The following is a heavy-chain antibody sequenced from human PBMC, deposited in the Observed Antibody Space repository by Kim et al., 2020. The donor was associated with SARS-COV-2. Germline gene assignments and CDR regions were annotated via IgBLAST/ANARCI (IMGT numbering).Heavy chain of an antibody. D-gene: IGHD3-10*01. Sequence: SETLSLTCTVSGGSISSGGYYWSWIRQHPGKGLEWIGYIYYSGSTYYNPSLKSRVTISVHTSKNQFSLKLSSVTAADTAVYYCARDLEGGSGSYSYWGQGTLVTVSS. J-gene: IGHJ4*02. CDR1: GGSISSGGYY. CDR2: IYYSGST. V-gene: IGHV4-31*03. CDR3: ARDLEGGSGSYSY.